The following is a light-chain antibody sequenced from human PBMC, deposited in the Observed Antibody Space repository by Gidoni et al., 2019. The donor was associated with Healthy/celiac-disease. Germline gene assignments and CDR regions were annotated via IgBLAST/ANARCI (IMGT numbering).Light chain of an antibody. CDR1: QDISNY. V-gene: IGKV1-33*01. J-gene: IGKJ5*01. CDR2: DAS. Sequence: DTQMTQSPSSLSASVGDRVTITCQASQDISNYLNWYQQKPGKAPKLLIYDASNLETGVPSRFSGSGSGTDFTFTISSLQPEDIATYYCQQYDNLPPSITFGQXTRLEIK. CDR3: QQYDNLPPSIT.